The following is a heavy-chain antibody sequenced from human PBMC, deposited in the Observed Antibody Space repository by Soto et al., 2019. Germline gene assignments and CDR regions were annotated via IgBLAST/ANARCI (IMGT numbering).Heavy chain of an antibody. D-gene: IGHD1-1*01. V-gene: IGHV3-9*01. CDR2: ISWRDGSI. CDR1: RFTFNDYG. CDR3: AKDMSGATGALDF. Sequence: EVQLVESGGGLVQPGRSLRLSCAASRFTFNDYGMHWVRQAPGKGLEGVSGISWRDGSIGYADSVRGRFTISRDNAKSSLYLQMNSLRAEDTALYYCAKDMSGATGALDFWGQGTMVTVSS. J-gene: IGHJ3*01.